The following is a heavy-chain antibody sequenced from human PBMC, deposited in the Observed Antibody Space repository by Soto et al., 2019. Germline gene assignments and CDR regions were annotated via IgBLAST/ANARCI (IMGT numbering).Heavy chain of an antibody. CDR2: IYYSGST. J-gene: IGHJ4*02. Sequence: QVQLQESGPGPVKPSETLSLTCTVSGGSVSSGSYYWSWIRQPPGKGLEWIGYIYYSGSTNYNPSLKSRVTISVDTSKNQFSLKLSSVTAADTAVYYCARSYGDHDYWGQGTLVTVSS. D-gene: IGHD4-17*01. V-gene: IGHV4-61*01. CDR1: GGSVSSGSYY. CDR3: ARSYGDHDY.